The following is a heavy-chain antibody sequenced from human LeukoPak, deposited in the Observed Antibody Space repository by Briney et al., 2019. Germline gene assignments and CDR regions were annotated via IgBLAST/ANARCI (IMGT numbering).Heavy chain of an antibody. CDR1: GFTFSSYW. CDR2: IKKDGSEK. CDR3: AREGGSGWYSGWFDP. V-gene: IGHV3-7*01. J-gene: IGHJ5*02. D-gene: IGHD6-19*01. Sequence: GGSLRLSCAASGFTFSSYWMSWVGQAPGKGLEWVANIKKDGSEKKYVDSVKGRFTISRDNAENSLYLQMNSLRAEDTAVYYCAREGGSGWYSGWFDPWGQGTLVTVSS.